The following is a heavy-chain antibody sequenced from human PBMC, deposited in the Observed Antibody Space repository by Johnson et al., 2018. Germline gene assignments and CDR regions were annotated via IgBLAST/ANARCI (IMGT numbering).Heavy chain of an antibody. J-gene: IGHJ3*01. CDR2: ISYDGHNK. CDR1: QFTFSRHG. D-gene: IGHD3-16*01. V-gene: IGHV3-30*18. Sequence: QVQLVQCGGGVVQPGRSLRLTCAASQFTFSRHGMYWVRQAPGKGREWLAFISYDGHNKHVADYVTGRLPSSSDNSKNNLYLQMNSLRTEDTAGYYCAKERPDMIGAFDVWGQGTMVIVSS. CDR3: AKERPDMIGAFDV.